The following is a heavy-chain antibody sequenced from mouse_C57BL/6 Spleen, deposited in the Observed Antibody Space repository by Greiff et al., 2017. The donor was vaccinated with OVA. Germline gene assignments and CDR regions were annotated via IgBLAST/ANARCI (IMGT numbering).Heavy chain of an antibody. D-gene: IGHD1-1*01. CDR3: ARHYGSKAMDY. CDR2: IHPNSGST. J-gene: IGHJ4*01. CDR1: GYTFTSYW. Sequence: QVQLQQPGAELVKPGASVKLSCKASGYTFTSYWMHWVKQRPGQGLEWIGMIHPNSGSTNYNEKFKSKATLNVDKSSSTAYIQLSILTSEDSAVYYCARHYGSKAMDYWGQGTSVTVSS. V-gene: IGHV1-64*01.